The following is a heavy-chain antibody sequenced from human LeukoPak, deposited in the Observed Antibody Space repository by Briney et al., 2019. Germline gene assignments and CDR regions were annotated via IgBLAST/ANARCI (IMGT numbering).Heavy chain of an antibody. Sequence: PGGSLRLSCAVSGFTFSSYYMSWIRQAPGRGLEWVSYISSSSSYINYADSVKGRFTISRDNAKNSLYLQMNSLRAEDTAVYYCARRVVTGNWFVPWGQGTLVTVSS. V-gene: IGHV3-11*03. D-gene: IGHD2-21*02. CDR2: ISSSSSYI. CDR1: GFTFSSYY. CDR3: ARRVVTGNWFVP. J-gene: IGHJ5*02.